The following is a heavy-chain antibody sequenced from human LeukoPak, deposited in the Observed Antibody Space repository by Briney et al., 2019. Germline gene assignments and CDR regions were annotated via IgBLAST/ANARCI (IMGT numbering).Heavy chain of an antibody. CDR2: IGSSSSTI. CDR3: ARDEGNGYDPDAFDI. J-gene: IGHJ3*02. V-gene: IGHV3-48*01. D-gene: IGHD5-12*01. CDR1: GFTFSSYS. Sequence: GGSLRLSCAASGFTFSSYSMNWVRQAPGKGLEWVSYIGSSSSTIYYADSVKGRFTISRDNAKNSLYLQMNSLRAEDTAVYYCARDEGNGYDPDAFDIWGQGTMVTVSS.